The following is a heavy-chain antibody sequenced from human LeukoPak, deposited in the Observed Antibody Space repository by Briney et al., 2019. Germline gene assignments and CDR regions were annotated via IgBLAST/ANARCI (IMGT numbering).Heavy chain of an antibody. CDR1: GFTFSSYA. CDR3: ARDIALYGHYGNWFDP. D-gene: IGHD4-17*01. CDR2: ISYDGSNK. V-gene: IGHV3-30-3*01. J-gene: IGHJ5*02. Sequence: GRSLRLSCAASGFTFSSYAMHWVRLAPGKGLEWVAVISYDGSNKYYADSVKGRFTISRDNSKNTLYLQMNSLRAEDMAVYYCARDIALYGHYGNWFDPWGQGTLVTVSS.